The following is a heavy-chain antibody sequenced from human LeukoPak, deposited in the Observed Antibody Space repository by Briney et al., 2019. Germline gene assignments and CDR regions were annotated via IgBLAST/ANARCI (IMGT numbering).Heavy chain of an antibody. V-gene: IGHV3-53*01. J-gene: IGHJ5*02. CDR1: GFTVSSHY. CDR3: ARGHSSSPNWFDP. Sequence: GGSLRLSCAASGFTVSSHYMTWVRQAPGKGLEWVSVLYKGDSTYYTDSVKGRFTISRDNSKNTLYLQMNSLRAEDTAVYYCARGHSSSPNWFDPWGQGTLVTVSS. CDR2: LYKGDST. D-gene: IGHD6-6*01.